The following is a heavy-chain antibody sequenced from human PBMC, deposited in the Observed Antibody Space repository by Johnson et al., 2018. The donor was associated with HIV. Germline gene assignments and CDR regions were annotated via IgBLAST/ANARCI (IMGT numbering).Heavy chain of an antibody. CDR2: ISFDGSNK. V-gene: IGHV3-30-3*01. D-gene: IGHD4-17*01. Sequence: QVQLVESGGGVVQPGRSLRLSCAASGFTFSIYAMHWVRQAPGKGLEWVSLISFDGSNKYYADSVKGRFTISRDNSKNTLYLQRNSLRAEDTAVYYCARALTTDAFDIWGQGTMVTVSS. CDR1: GFTFSIYA. J-gene: IGHJ3*02. CDR3: ARALTTDAFDI.